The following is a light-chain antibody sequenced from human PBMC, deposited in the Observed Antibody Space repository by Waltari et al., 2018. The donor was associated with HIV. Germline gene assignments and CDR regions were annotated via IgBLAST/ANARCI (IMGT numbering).Light chain of an antibody. V-gene: IGLV1-47*01. Sequence: QSVLTQPPSASGTPGQRVTISCSGSRSNIGSNHVYWYQQIPGTAPKPLIYRNNQRPSGVPDRFSGSKSDTSASLAISGLRSEDEADYYCATWDDSLSGWVFGGGTKLTVL. CDR3: ATWDDSLSGWV. CDR2: RNN. J-gene: IGLJ3*02. CDR1: RSNIGSNH.